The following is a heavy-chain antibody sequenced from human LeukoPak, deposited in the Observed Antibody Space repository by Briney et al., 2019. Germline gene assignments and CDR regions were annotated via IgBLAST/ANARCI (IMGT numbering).Heavy chain of an antibody. Sequence: PGGSLRLSCAASGFTFSTYWMDSGRHAPGKELVYVSRINSDGGSTSYADSVKGRFTISRDNAKNTLYLQMNSLSVEDTAVYSCAFTTYSSAWLDFWGQGTLVTVSS. V-gene: IGHV3-74*01. J-gene: IGHJ4*02. CDR2: INSDGGST. CDR1: GFTFSTYW. CDR3: AFTTYSSAWLDF. D-gene: IGHD6-25*01.